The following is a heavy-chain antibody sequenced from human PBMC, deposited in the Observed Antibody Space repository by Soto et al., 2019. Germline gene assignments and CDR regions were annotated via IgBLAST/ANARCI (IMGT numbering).Heavy chain of an antibody. Sequence: GASVKVSCKASGGTFSSYAISWVRQAPGQGLEWMGGIIPIFGTANYAQKFQGRVTITADESTSTAYMELSSLRSEDTAVYYCARESFARQGSTNLVYYYYGMDVWGQGTTVTVSS. D-gene: IGHD2-2*01. CDR3: ARESFARQGSTNLVYYYYGMDV. V-gene: IGHV1-69*13. CDR2: IIPIFGTA. CDR1: GGTFSSYA. J-gene: IGHJ6*02.